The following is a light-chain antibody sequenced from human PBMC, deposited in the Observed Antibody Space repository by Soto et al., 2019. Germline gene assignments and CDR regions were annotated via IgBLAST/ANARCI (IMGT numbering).Light chain of an antibody. CDR3: QHRSPSWT. Sequence: EIVLTQSPATLSLSPGERATLSCRASQSVSSYLAWYQQKPGQAPRLLIYDASTRATGIPARFSGSGSGTDFTLTISSLEPEDFAVYSCQHRSPSWTFGQGTKVEVK. J-gene: IGKJ1*01. V-gene: IGKV3-11*01. CDR1: QSVSSY. CDR2: DAS.